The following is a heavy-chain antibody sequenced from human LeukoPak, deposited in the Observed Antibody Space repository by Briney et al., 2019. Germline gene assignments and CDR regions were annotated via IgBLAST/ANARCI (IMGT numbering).Heavy chain of an antibody. V-gene: IGHV5-51*01. CDR1: GYFFTNYW. J-gene: IGHJ4*02. D-gene: IGHD1-1*01. CDR3: ARVRTSTLNPDQIDY. Sequence: GESLKISCKGSGYFFTNYWIGWVRQMPGKGLEWMGIIYPGDSDTRYSPSFQGQVTISADKSITTAYLQWSSLKASDTAMYYCARVRTSTLNPDQIDYWGQGTLVTVSS. CDR2: IYPGDSDT.